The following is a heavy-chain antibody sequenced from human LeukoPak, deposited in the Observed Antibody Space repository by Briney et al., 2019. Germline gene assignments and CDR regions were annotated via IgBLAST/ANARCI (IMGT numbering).Heavy chain of an antibody. CDR3: AREWELRGGFDY. J-gene: IGHJ4*02. V-gene: IGHV4-61*02. D-gene: IGHD1-26*01. CDR1: GGSISSGSYY. CDR2: IYTSGST. Sequence: PSETLSLTCTVSGGSISSGSYYWSWIRQPAGKGLEWIGRIYTSGSTNYNPSLKSRVTISVDTSKNQFSLKLSSVTAADTAVYYCAREWELRGGFDYWGQGTLVTVSS.